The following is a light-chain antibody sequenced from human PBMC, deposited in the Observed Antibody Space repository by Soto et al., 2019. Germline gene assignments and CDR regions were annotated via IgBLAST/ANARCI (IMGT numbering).Light chain of an antibody. Sequence: DIPMTQSPSSLSASVGDRVTITCRASQGISKYLAWYQQKSGKGPKLLIYAASTLQSGVPSRFSGSGSGTDFTLTISSLQPEDVATYYCQKYNSAPRTFGQGTKVEV. V-gene: IGKV1-27*01. J-gene: IGKJ1*01. CDR3: QKYNSAPRT. CDR2: AAS. CDR1: QGISKY.